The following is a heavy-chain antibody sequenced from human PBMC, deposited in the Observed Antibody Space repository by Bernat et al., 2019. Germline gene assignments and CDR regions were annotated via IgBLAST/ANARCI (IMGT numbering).Heavy chain of an antibody. CDR1: GYTFTSYY. V-gene: IGHV1-2*04. Sequence: QVQLVQSGAEVKKPGASVKVSCKASGYTFTSYYMHWVRQAPGQGLEWMGWINPNSGGTNYAQKFQGWVTMTRDTSISTAYMELSRLRSDDTAVYYCAREYYDILTGRPGGDRYGMDVWGQGTTVTVSS. CDR2: INPNSGGT. J-gene: IGHJ6*02. D-gene: IGHD3-9*01. CDR3: AREYYDILTGRPGGDRYGMDV.